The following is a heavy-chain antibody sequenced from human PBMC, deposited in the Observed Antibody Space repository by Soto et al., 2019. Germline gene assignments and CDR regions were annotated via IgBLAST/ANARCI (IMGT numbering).Heavy chain of an antibody. CDR3: ARVSDFSTSDYYYYGMDV. Sequence: EVQLVESGGGLVKPGGSLRLSCAASGFTFSSYSMNWVRQAPGKGLEWVSSISSSSSYIYYADSVKGRFTISRDNAKNSLYLQINSLRAEDTAVYYCARVSDFSTSDYYYYGMDVWGQGTTVTVSS. V-gene: IGHV3-21*01. D-gene: IGHD2-2*01. CDR2: ISSSSSYI. CDR1: GFTFSSYS. J-gene: IGHJ6*02.